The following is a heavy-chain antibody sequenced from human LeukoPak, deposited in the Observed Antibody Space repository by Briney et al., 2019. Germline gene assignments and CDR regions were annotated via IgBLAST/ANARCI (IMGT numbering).Heavy chain of an antibody. Sequence: ASVKVSCKASGYTFTGYYMHWVRQAPGQGLEWMGWMNPNSGNTGYAQKFQGRVTMTRNTSISTAYMELSSLRSEDTAVYYCARGRNYCSGGSCYYYWGQGTLVTVSS. V-gene: IGHV1-8*02. CDR3: ARGRNYCSGGSCYYY. J-gene: IGHJ4*02. D-gene: IGHD2-15*01. CDR1: GYTFTGYY. CDR2: MNPNSGNT.